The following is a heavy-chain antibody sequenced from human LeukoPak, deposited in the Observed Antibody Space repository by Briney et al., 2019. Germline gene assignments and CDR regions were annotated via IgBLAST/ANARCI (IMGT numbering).Heavy chain of an antibody. Sequence: ASVKLSCKCSGDSFNNCTITWVREAPGQGNEWVGRISPINGIVNYVQKCQDRVTMTADTSTSTVYMELSSLRSEDTAVYYCARVSGYISGLYFDYWGQGALVTVSS. CDR1: GDSFNNCT. J-gene: IGHJ4*02. CDR2: ISPINGIV. V-gene: IGHV1-69*02. D-gene: IGHD5-18*01. CDR3: ARVSGYISGLYFDY.